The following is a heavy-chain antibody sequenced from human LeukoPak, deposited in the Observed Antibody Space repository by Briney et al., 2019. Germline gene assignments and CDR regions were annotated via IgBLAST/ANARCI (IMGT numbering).Heavy chain of an antibody. CDR2: ISDSVGST. V-gene: IGHV3-64D*09. J-gene: IGHJ6*02. Sequence: PGGSLRFSCAASGISFSTARMGWVRQAPGQGLEYVSAISDSVGSTFYADSVKGRFTISRDNSKNTLYLQMSSLRSEDTAVYFCVRGYSFGPYGMDVWGQGTTVTVSS. D-gene: IGHD2-15*01. CDR1: GISFSTAR. CDR3: VRGYSFGPYGMDV.